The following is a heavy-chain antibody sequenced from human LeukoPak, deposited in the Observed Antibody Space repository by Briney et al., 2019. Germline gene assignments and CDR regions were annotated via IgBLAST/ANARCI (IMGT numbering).Heavy chain of an antibody. D-gene: IGHD3-9*01. CDR1: GYFISSGYY. J-gene: IGHJ4*02. CDR3: ARGILTGSGSSIDY. V-gene: IGHV4-38-2*02. CDR2: MFHSGNT. Sequence: PSETLSLTCTVSGYFISSGYYWGWIRQSPGKGLEWIGTMFHSGNTYYNPSLNSRVTLSVDTSKNQFSLELNSVTAADTAVYYCARGILTGSGSSIDYWGQGTLVTVSS.